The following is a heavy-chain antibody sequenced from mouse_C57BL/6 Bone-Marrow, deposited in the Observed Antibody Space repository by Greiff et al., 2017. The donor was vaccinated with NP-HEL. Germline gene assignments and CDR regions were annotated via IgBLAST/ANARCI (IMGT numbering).Heavy chain of an antibody. CDR2: INPNNGGT. CDR1: GYTFTDYN. V-gene: IGHV1-22*01. Sequence: VQLQQSGPELVKPGASVKMSCKASGYTFTDYNMHWVKQSHGKSLEWIGYINPNNGGTSYNQKFKGKATLTVNKSSSTAYMELRSLTSEDSAVYYCARPLYDGYYEGAMDYWGQGTSVTVSS. CDR3: ARPLYDGYYEGAMDY. D-gene: IGHD2-3*01. J-gene: IGHJ4*01.